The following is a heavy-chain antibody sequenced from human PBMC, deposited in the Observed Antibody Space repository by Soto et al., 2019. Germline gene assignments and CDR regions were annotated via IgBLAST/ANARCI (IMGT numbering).Heavy chain of an antibody. CDR2: ISSSSSYI. CDR1: GFTFSNAW. D-gene: IGHD6-19*01. Sequence: GGSLRLSCAASGFTFSNAWMSWVRQAPGKGLEWVSSISSSSSYIYYADSVKGRFTISRDNAKNSLYLQMNSLRAEDTAVYYCARERAAVAGGGGIDFSGQGTLVTVSS. V-gene: IGHV3-21*01. J-gene: IGHJ4*02. CDR3: ARERAAVAGGGGIDF.